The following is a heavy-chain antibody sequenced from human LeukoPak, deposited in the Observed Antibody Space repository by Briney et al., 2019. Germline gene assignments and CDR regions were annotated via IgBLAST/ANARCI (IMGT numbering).Heavy chain of an antibody. D-gene: IGHD2-15*01. CDR3: ARESCSGGSCYSDY. Sequence: KSSETLSLTCAVSGYYISSSNWWGWIRQAPGKGLEWIGYIYYSGSTYYNPSLKSRVTMSVDTSKNQFSLKLSSVTAADTAVYYCARESCSGGSCYSDYWGQGTLVTVSS. J-gene: IGHJ4*02. CDR2: IYYSGST. CDR1: GYYISSSNW. V-gene: IGHV4-28*03.